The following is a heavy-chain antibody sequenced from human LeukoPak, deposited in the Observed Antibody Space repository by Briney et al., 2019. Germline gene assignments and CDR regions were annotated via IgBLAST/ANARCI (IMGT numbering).Heavy chain of an antibody. CDR3: ARRGANWRVVVPAAIDGGLGY. J-gene: IGHJ4*02. V-gene: IGHV5-10-1*01. D-gene: IGHD2-2*01. CDR2: IDPSDSYT. CDR1: GYRFTSYW. Sequence: GESLRISCKGSGYRFTSYWISWVRPMPGKGLEWMGRIDPSDSYTNYSPSFQGHVTISADKSISTAYLQWSSLKASDTAMYYCARRGANWRVVVPAAIDGGLGYWGQGTLVTVSS.